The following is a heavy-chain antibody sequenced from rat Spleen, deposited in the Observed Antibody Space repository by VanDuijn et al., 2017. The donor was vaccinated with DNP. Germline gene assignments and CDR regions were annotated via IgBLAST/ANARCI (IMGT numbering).Heavy chain of an antibody. CDR2: VWIGGTT. CDR1: GFSLTSNG. V-gene: IGHV2-72*01. Sequence: QVQLEESGPGLMQPSETLSLTCTVSGFSLTSNGVGWVRQPLGKGMVWMGVVWIGGTTHISSIFKSRVSISRDTSKSQVFLKMNSLQPEDTATYYCARDGQWDYLDYWGQGIMVTVAS. J-gene: IGHJ2*01. D-gene: IGHD1-1*01. CDR3: ARDGQWDYLDY.